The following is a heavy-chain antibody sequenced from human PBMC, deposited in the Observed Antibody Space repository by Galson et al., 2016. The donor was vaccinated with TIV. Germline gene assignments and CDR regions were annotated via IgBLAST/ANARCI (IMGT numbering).Heavy chain of an antibody. V-gene: IGHV1-3*01. CDR3: ARDFGGSFSPFYGMDV. D-gene: IGHD3-16*01. Sequence: SVKVSCKASGYTITSYAMHWVRQAPGQRFEWMGWINAGTGDTKFSQKFQGRVTLTRDTSASTVYMGLSSLTSEDTAVYYCARDFGGSFSPFYGMDVGGQGTTVTVSS. CDR2: INAGTGDT. CDR1: GYTITSYA. J-gene: IGHJ6*02.